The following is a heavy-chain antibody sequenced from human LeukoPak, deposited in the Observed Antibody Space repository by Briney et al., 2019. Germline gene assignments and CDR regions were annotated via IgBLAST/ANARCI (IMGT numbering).Heavy chain of an antibody. J-gene: IGHJ4*02. CDR3: AREAADTYYFDY. Sequence: PSETLSLTCAVYGGSFSGYYWSWIRQPPGKGLEWIGEINHSGSTNYNPSLKSRVTISVDTSKNQFSLKLSSVTAADTAVYYCAREAADTYYFDYWGQGTLVTVSS. D-gene: IGHD6-25*01. CDR1: GGSFSGYY. V-gene: IGHV4-34*01. CDR2: INHSGST.